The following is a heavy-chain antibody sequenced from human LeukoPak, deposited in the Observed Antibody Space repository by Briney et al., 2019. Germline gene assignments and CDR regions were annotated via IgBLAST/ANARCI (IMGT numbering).Heavy chain of an antibody. CDR2: IDKHGSEK. V-gene: IGHV3-7*01. Sequence: GGSLRLSCAVSGFTFRDYWMRWVRQAPGKGLEWVASIDKHGSEKRYVDSVKGRFTISRDNAKNSVYLQMTSLGAEDTAVYYCATYTQHFGAPGGTDYWGLGTLVTVSS. D-gene: IGHD2-15*01. CDR3: ATYTQHFGAPGGTDY. J-gene: IGHJ4*02. CDR1: GFTFRDYW.